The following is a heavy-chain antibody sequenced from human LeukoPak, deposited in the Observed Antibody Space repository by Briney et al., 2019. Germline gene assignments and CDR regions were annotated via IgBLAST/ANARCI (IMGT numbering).Heavy chain of an antibody. J-gene: IGHJ4*02. CDR1: GYTFTGYY. D-gene: IGHD3-22*01. Sequence: ASVKVSCKASGYTFTGYYMYWVRQAPGQGLEWMGWINPNSSGTNYAQKFQGRVTMTRDTSISTAYMELSRLRSDDTAVYYCARDLSHRYYHRTGYAFDYWGQGTLVTVSS. CDR2: INPNSSGT. CDR3: ARDLSHRYYHRTGYAFDY. V-gene: IGHV1-2*02.